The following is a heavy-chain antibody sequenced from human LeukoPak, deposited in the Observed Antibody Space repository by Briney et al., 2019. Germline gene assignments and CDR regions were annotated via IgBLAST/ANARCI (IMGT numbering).Heavy chain of an antibody. CDR1: GVSISSGGYY. Sequence: PSDTLSLTCTVSGVSISSGGYYWSWIRQHPGKGLEWIGYIYYSGCPYYNPSLKSRVTISVDTSKNQFSLKLSSVTAADTAVYYCARDRGSYLDPWGQGTLVTVSS. CDR3: ARDRGSYLDP. CDR2: IYYSGCP. D-gene: IGHD1-26*01. J-gene: IGHJ5*02. V-gene: IGHV4-31*03.